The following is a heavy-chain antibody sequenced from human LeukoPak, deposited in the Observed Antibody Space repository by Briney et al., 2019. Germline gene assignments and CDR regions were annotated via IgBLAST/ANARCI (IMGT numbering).Heavy chain of an antibody. J-gene: IGHJ4*02. V-gene: IGHV4-59*01. D-gene: IGHD6-13*01. CDR1: GGSISSSY. CDR3: ARYGYSSSWYYFDY. Sequence: PSETLSLTCTVSGGSISSSYWSWIRQPPGKGLEWIEYIYYSGSTNYNPSLKSRVTISVDTSKNQFSLKLSSVTAADTAVYYCARYGYSSSWYYFDYWGQGTLVTASS. CDR2: IYYSGST.